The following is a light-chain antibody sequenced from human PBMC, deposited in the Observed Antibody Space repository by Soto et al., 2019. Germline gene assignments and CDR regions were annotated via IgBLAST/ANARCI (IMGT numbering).Light chain of an antibody. V-gene: IGLV1-40*01. Sequence: QSVLTQPPSVSGAPGQTVTISCTGSSSNIGAGYDVHWYQQLPGTAPKLLIYGNINRPSGVPDRFSGSKSATSASLAITGLQAEDEADYYCQSYDSSLSSVMFGGGTKLTVL. CDR3: QSYDSSLSSVM. CDR2: GNI. J-gene: IGLJ3*02. CDR1: SSNIGAGYD.